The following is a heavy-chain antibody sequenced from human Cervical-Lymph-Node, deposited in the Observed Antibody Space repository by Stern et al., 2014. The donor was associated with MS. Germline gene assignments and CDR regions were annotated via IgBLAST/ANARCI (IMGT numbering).Heavy chain of an antibody. Sequence: EVQLVESGGGLVHPGGSLRLSCAASEVTFSRNWMHWVRQAQGKGLVWVSRISGDGTTTTYADSVKGRFTISRDNAKNTLYLQMSSLTDEDTAVYFCARGGLDVWGQGTTVTVSS. J-gene: IGHJ6*02. CDR2: ISGDGTTT. CDR1: EVTFSRNW. V-gene: IGHV3-74*02. CDR3: ARGGLDV.